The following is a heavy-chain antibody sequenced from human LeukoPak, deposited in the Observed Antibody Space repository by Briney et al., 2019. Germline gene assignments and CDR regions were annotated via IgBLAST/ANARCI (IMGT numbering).Heavy chain of an antibody. CDR2: IIPIFGTA. J-gene: IGHJ4*02. CDR3: ARVGIGAARPVAYFDY. D-gene: IGHD6-6*01. CDR1: GGTFSSYA. Sequence: SVKVSCKASGGTFSSYAISWVRQAPGQGLEWMGGIIPIFGTANYAQKFQGRVTITTDESTSTAYMELSSLRSEDTAVYYCARVGIGAARPVAYFDYWGQGTLVAVSS. V-gene: IGHV1-69*05.